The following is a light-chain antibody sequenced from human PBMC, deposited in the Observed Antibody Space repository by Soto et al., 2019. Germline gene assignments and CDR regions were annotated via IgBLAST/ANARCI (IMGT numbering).Light chain of an antibody. Sequence: QSVLTQPRSVSGSPGQSVTISCTGTSSDVGGYNYVSWYQQHPGKDPKLMIYDVGKRPSGVPDRFSGSKSDNTASLTIYGLQAEDVADYYCCSYAGSYTRVSGTGTKVTV. CDR1: SSDVGGYNY. J-gene: IGLJ1*01. V-gene: IGLV2-11*01. CDR2: DVG. CDR3: CSYAGSYTRV.